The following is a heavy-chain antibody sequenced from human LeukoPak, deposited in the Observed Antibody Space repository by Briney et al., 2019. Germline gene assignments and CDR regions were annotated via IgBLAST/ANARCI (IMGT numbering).Heavy chain of an antibody. D-gene: IGHD6-13*01. CDR2: ISAYNGNT. V-gene: IGHV1-18*01. CDR3: ARDSSSWYDAFDI. Sequence: ASVKVSCKASGYTFTVYGISWVRQARGQGLECMGWISAYNGNTNYAQKLQGRVTMTTDTSTSTAYLELRSLRSDDTAVYYCARDSSSWYDAFDIWGQGTMVTVSS. J-gene: IGHJ3*02. CDR1: GYTFTVYG.